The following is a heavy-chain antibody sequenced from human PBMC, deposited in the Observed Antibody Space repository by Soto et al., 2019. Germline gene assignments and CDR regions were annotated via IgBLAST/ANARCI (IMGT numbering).Heavy chain of an antibody. CDR1: GFSVSATS. CDR3: ARVNTTFVDHFDC. CDR2: MHRGGST. D-gene: IGHD1-1*01. V-gene: IGHV3-53*01. J-gene: IGHJ4*02. Sequence: PGGSLRLSCVVSGFSVSATSIFWVRQATGKGLEWVSLMHRGGSTDNADSVKGRFTTSRDKSKNTLYLHMNGLRVEDTAVYYCARVNTTFVDHFDCWGQGTLVTVSS.